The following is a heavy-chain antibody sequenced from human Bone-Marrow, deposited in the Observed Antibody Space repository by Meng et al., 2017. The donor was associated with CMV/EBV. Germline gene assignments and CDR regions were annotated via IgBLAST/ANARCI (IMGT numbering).Heavy chain of an antibody. Sequence: GESLKISCTPSGFTFSRYEMFWVRQAPGKGLEWVSYISSSGNTIYHADSVKGRFSISRDNAKNSLYLEMNNLGAEDTAVYYCATSRWDGQLPFADWGPGQLVTCSS. CDR1: GFTFSRYE. J-gene: IGHJ4*02. D-gene: IGHD5-24*01. CDR3: ATSRWDGQLPFAD. CDR2: ISSSGNTI. V-gene: IGHV3-48*03.